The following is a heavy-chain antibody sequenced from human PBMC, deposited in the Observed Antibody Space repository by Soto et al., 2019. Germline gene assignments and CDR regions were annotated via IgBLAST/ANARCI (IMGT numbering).Heavy chain of an antibody. J-gene: IGHJ5*02. CDR2: IYYSGST. CDR1: GGSISSSSYY. D-gene: IGHD4-17*01. CDR3: ARLYYGELRGWFDP. Sequence: SETLSLTCTVSGGSISSSSYYWGWIRHPPGKGLEWIGSIYYSGSTYYNPSLKSRVTISVDTSKNQFSLKLSSVTAADTAVYYCARLYYGELRGWFDPWGQGTLVTVSS. V-gene: IGHV4-39*01.